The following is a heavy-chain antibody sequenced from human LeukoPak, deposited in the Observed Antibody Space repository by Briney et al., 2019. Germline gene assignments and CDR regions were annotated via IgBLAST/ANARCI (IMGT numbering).Heavy chain of an antibody. D-gene: IGHD1-26*01. CDR2: ISAYNGNT. CDR3: ARGQSYKSMMFDY. J-gene: IGHJ4*02. V-gene: IGHV1-18*01. Sequence: ASVKVSCKASGYTFTSYGINWVRQAPGQGLEWMGWISAYNGNTNYAQKLQGRVTMTRNTSISTAYMELSSLRSEDTAVYYCARGQSYKSMMFDYWGQGTLVTVSS. CDR1: GYTFTSYG.